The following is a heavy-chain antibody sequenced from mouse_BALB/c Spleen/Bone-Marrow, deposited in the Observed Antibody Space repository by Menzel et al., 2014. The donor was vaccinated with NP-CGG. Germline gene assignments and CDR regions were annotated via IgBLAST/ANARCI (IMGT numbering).Heavy chain of an antibody. CDR3: ATARATSYYGMDY. D-gene: IGHD3-1*01. CDR2: ILPGSGSN. V-gene: IGHV1-9*01. CDR1: GYTFSSYW. J-gene: IGHJ4*01. Sequence: QVQLQQSGAELMKPGASVKISCKATGYTFSSYWIEWVKQRPGHGLERIGEILPGSGSNKYNEKFKGKVTFTADTSSNTAYMQLNSLTSEDSAVYYCATARATSYYGMDYWGQGTSVTVSS.